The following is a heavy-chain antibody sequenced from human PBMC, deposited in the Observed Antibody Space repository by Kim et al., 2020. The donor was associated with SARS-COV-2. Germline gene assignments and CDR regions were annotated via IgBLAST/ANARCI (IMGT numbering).Heavy chain of an antibody. CDR3: AREARVNSRVTTRGVFVVYFDY. V-gene: IGHV1-69*13. J-gene: IGHJ4*02. D-gene: IGHD2-21*01. Sequence: SVKVSCKASGGTFSSYAISWVRQAPGQGLEWMGGIIPIFGTANYAQKFQGRVTITADESTSTAYMELSSLRSEDTAVYYCAREARVNSRVTTRGVFVVYFDYWGQGTLVTVSS. CDR1: GGTFSSYA. CDR2: IIPIFGTA.